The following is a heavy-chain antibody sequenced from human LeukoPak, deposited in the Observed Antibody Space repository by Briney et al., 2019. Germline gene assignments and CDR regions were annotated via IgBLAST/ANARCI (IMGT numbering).Heavy chain of an antibody. Sequence: PSETLSLTCTVSGGSISSYYWSWIRQPPGKGLEWIGYIYYSGSTNYSPSLKSRVTISVDTSKNQFSLKLSSVTAADTAVYYCASGAPVGIYGSGSYFDYWGQGTLVTVSS. CDR3: ASGAPVGIYGSGSYFDY. J-gene: IGHJ4*02. D-gene: IGHD3-10*01. CDR1: GGSISSYY. CDR2: IYYSGST. V-gene: IGHV4-59*08.